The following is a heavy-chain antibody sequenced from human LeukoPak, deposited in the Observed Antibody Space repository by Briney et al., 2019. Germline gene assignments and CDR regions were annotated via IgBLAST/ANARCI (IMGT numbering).Heavy chain of an antibody. CDR3: ASLFWSGYIDY. V-gene: IGHV3-7*01. CDR1: GFTFSSYW. D-gene: IGHD3-3*01. CDR2: IKQDGSEK. J-gene: IGHJ4*02. Sequence: GGSLRLSCAASGFTFSSYWMSWVRQAPGKGLEWVANIKQDGSEKYYVDSVKGRFTISRDNAKNSLYLQMNSLRAEDTAVYYCASLFWSGYIDYWGQGTLVTVSS.